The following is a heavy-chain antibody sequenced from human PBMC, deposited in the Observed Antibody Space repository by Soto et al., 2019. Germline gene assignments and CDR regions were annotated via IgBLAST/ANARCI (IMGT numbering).Heavy chain of an antibody. V-gene: IGHV1-46*03. CDR1: GYTFTSNY. Sequence: QVQLLQSGSEVKKPGASVKVSCQASGYTFTSNYLHWVLQAPGQGLEWMGIINPSGGDTTYAEKFQGRVTMTRYTSTSTVYMNLSSLRSEDTAVYYCARLRLLKGAFDIWGQGTMVTVSS. CDR2: INPSGGDT. CDR3: ARLRLLKGAFDI. J-gene: IGHJ3*02.